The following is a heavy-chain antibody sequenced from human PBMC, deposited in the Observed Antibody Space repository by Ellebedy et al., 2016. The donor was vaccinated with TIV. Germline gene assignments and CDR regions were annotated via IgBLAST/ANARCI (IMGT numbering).Heavy chain of an antibody. J-gene: IGHJ4*02. CDR3: AKDLRPLWGGAMDS. CDR2: ISYDGRNK. Sequence: GESLKISCAASGFIFSSYGMHWVRQAPGKGLEWVAGISYDGRNKNYADSVKGRFTISRDNSKSTLYLQMNSLRPEDTAVYYCAKDLRPLWGGAMDSWGRGALVTVSS. D-gene: IGHD3-16*01. V-gene: IGHV3-30*18. CDR1: GFIFSSYG.